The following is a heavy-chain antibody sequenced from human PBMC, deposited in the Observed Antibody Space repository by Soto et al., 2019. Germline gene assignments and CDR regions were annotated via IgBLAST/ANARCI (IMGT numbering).Heavy chain of an antibody. D-gene: IGHD6-19*01. J-gene: IGHJ5*02. V-gene: IGHV3-48*02. CDR2: ISSSSTTK. CDR1: GFTFNSYS. Sequence: EVQLVESGGGLVQPGGSLRLSCAASGFTFNSYSMNWVRQAPGKGLEWVSYISSSSTTKYYTDSVKGRFTISRDNAKNSLYLQMNSLRDDDTAVYYGASPSSGWENWFDPWGQGTLVTVSS. CDR3: ASPSSGWENWFDP.